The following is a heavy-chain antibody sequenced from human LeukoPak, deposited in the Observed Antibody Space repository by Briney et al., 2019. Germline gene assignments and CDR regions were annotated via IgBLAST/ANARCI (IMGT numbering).Heavy chain of an antibody. V-gene: IGHV4-61*01. CDR2: IYYSGST. J-gene: IGHJ3*02. CDR1: AGSISSGSYY. Sequence: SQTLSLTCSVSAGSISSGSYYWSWIRQPPGKGLEWIGYIYYSGSTKYNPSLKSRVTISVDTSKNQISLKLSSVTAADTAVYYCARGLVGANDAFDIWGQGTMVTVSS. D-gene: IGHD1-26*01. CDR3: ARGLVGANDAFDI.